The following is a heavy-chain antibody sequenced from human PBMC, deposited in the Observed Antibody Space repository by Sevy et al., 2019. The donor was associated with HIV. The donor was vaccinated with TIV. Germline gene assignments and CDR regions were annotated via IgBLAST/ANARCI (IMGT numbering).Heavy chain of an antibody. D-gene: IGHD3-22*01. J-gene: IGHJ4*02. CDR3: ARDPTFSSDTRGYYPFDS. CDR2: ISYDGSNK. Sequence: GGSLRLSCAASGFIFSNYAIHWVRRAPGKGLEWVAVISYDGSNKHYAASVKGRFTISRDNSRNTLFLQMNSLRLDDTAVYYCARDPTFSSDTRGYYPFDSWGQGTLVTVS. CDR1: GFIFSNYA. V-gene: IGHV3-30*04.